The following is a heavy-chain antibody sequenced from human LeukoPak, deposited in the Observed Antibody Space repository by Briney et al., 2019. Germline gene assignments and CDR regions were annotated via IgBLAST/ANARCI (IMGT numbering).Heavy chain of an antibody. CDR1: GGSFSGYY. Sequence: SSETLSLTCAVYGGSFSGYYWSWIRQPPGKGLEWIGEINHSGSTNYNPSLKSRVTISADTSKNQFSLKLSSVTAADTAVYYCARGQYYYGMDVWGQGTTVTVSS. J-gene: IGHJ6*02. V-gene: IGHV4-34*01. CDR2: INHSGST. CDR3: ARGQYYYGMDV.